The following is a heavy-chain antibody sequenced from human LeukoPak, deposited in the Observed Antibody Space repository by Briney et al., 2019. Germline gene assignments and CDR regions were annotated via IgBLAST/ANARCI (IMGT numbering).Heavy chain of an antibody. V-gene: IGHV4-4*07. J-gene: IGHJ5*02. CDR2: IYDGGII. CDR1: GDSISRYY. D-gene: IGHD3-10*01. CDR3: ARDSGTTGEVKFDP. Sequence: SETLSLTCTVSGDSISRYYWSWIRQPAGKGLEWIGRIYDGGIITYNPSLKSRVTMSIDTSNNQFSLRLRFVTAADTAVYYCARDSGTTGEVKFDPWGQGTLVTVSS.